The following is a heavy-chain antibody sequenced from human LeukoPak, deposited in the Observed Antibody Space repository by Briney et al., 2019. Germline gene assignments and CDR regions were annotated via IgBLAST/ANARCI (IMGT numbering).Heavy chain of an antibody. CDR2: MYYNGST. J-gene: IGHJ4*02. CDR3: ASLIVVAGTNDY. Sequence: SETLSLTCTVSGGSISSSSYYWGWIRQPPGKGLEWIGYMYYNGSTYYNPSLKSRVTISVDTSKNQFSLKLSSVTAADTAMYYCASLIVVAGTNDYWGQGTLVTVSS. D-gene: IGHD6-19*01. V-gene: IGHV4-39*07. CDR1: GGSISSSSYY.